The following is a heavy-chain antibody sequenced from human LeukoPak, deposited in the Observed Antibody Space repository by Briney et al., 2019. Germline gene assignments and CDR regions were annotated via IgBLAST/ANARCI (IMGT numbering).Heavy chain of an antibody. J-gene: IGHJ4*02. V-gene: IGHV4-59*01. Sequence: SETLSLTCTVSGGSISNYYWSWIRQPPKKGLEWIGYIYYSGSTDYSPSLKSRVTISVDTSKNQFSLKLRSVTAADTAVYYCARAGYYGSGSFNYYFDQWGQGTLVTVSS. CDR2: IYYSGST. CDR1: GGSISNYY. D-gene: IGHD3-10*01. CDR3: ARAGYYGSGSFNYYFDQ.